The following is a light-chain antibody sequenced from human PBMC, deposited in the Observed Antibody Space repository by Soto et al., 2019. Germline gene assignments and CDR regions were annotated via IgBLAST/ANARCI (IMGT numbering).Light chain of an antibody. Sequence: DIQMTQSPSTLSASVGDRVTITGRSSQSISSWLAWYQQKRGKAPKLLIYDASSLESGVPSRFSGSGSGTEFTLTISSLQSEDFAVYYCQQYNNWPPWTFGQGTKVDIK. CDR3: QQYNNWPPWT. CDR1: QSISSW. V-gene: IGKV1-5*01. J-gene: IGKJ1*01. CDR2: DAS.